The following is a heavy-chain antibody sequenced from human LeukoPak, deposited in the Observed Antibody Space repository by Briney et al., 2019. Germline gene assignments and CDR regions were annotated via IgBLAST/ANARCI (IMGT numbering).Heavy chain of an antibody. D-gene: IGHD3-9*01. CDR3: ARRRYDILTGYYRGVLFDY. CDR1: GGSFSGYY. J-gene: IGHJ4*02. CDR2: INHSGST. Sequence: SETLSLTCAVYGGSFSGYYWSWIRQPPGKGLEWIGEINHSGSTNYNPSLKSRVTISVDTSKNQFSLKLSSVTAADTAVYYCARRRYDILTGYYRGVLFDYWGQGTLVTVSS. V-gene: IGHV4-34*01.